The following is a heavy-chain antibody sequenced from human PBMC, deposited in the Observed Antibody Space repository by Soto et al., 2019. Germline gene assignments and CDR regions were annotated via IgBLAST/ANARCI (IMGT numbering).Heavy chain of an antibody. Sequence: GESLKISCKGSGYSFTSYWIGWVRQMPGKGLEWMGIIYPGDSDTRYSPSFQGQVTISADKSISTAYLRWSSLKASDTAMYYCARSAVTTFYYYYGMDVWGQGTTVTVSS. J-gene: IGHJ6*02. CDR2: IYPGDSDT. V-gene: IGHV5-51*01. D-gene: IGHD4-17*01. CDR3: ARSAVTTFYYYYGMDV. CDR1: GYSFTSYW.